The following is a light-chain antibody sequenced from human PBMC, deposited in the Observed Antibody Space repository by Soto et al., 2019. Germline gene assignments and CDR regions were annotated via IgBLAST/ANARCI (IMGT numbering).Light chain of an antibody. V-gene: IGKV1-5*03. CDR3: QQYNGYFSWT. CDR1: QSISFW. J-gene: IGKJ1*01. CDR2: KAS. Sequence: DIQMTQSPSTLSASVGDRVTITCRASQSISFWLAWYQQKPGKAPKLLIYKASSLESGVPSRFSDSGSGTEFTLTISSLQPDDFATYYCQQYNGYFSWTFGQGTKVEIK.